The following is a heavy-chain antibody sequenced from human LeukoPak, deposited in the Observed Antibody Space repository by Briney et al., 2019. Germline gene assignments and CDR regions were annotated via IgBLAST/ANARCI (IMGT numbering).Heavy chain of an antibody. Sequence: SETLSLTCTVSGYSISSGYCWGWIRQPPGKGLEWIGSIYHSGSTYYNPSLKSRVTISVETSKNQFSLKLSSVTAADTAVYYCARGGRDTSEYYDFWSGSNRLYYYYYMDVWGKGTTVTVSS. D-gene: IGHD3-3*01. V-gene: IGHV4-38-2*02. CDR3: ARGGRDTSEYYDFWSGSNRLYYYYYMDV. J-gene: IGHJ6*03. CDR1: GYSISSGYC. CDR2: IYHSGST.